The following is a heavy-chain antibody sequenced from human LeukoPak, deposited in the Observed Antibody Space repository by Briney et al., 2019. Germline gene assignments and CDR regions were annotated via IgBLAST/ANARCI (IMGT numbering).Heavy chain of an antibody. D-gene: IGHD6-6*01. V-gene: IGHV3-33*01. CDR3: ARQRIAAPRSLLVSWFDP. J-gene: IGHJ5*02. Sequence: GRSLRLSCAASGFTFSSYGMHWVRQAPCKGLEWVAVIWYDGSNKYYADSVKGRFTISRDNSKNTLYLQMNSLRAEDTAVYYCARQRIAAPRSLLVSWFDPWGQGTLVTVSS. CDR1: GFTFSSYG. CDR2: IWYDGSNK.